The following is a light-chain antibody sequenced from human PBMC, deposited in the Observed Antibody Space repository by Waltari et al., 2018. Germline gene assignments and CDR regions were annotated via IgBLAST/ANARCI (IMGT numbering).Light chain of an antibody. CDR3: AAWDDTLSHWV. CDR2: SNT. V-gene: IGLV1-47*01. J-gene: IGLJ3*02. Sequence: QSVLTQPPSASGTPGQRVPLSCSGSRSNIGDNSLHAYQQSPGTAPKLPLFSNTQRPSGVRDRFSGSKSGTSASLAISGLRSEDEGDYYCAAWDDTLSHWVFGGGTKLTVL. CDR1: RSNIGDNS.